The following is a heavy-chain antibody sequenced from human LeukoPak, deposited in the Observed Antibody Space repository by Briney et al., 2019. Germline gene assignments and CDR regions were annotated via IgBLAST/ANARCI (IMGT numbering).Heavy chain of an antibody. J-gene: IGHJ3*02. CDR2: MNPNSGDT. V-gene: IGHV1-8*02. CDR3: ARYCTSTGCYTPDDAFDI. Sequence: ASVKVSCKASGYTFTGYYIHWVRQATGQGLEWVGWMNPNSGDTGYAQKFQGRVTMTRDTSISTAYMELSSLRSEDTAVYYCARYCTSTGCYTPDDAFDIWGQGTMVTVSS. CDR1: GYTFTGYY. D-gene: IGHD2-2*02.